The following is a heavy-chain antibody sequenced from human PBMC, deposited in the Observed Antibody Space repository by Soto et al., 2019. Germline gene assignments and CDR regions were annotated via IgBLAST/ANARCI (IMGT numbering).Heavy chain of an antibody. V-gene: IGHV4-4*02. Sequence: WETLSLTCAVSGGSISRDYWWTWVRQPPGKGLEWLGEIYQNGYTSHNPSLKSRVTISVDKSKNQFSLKLSSVTAADTAVYYCERGGYYSLDSWGQGTLVT. CDR2: IYQNGYT. J-gene: IGHJ4*02. CDR3: ERGGYYSLDS. D-gene: IGHD3-10*01. CDR1: GGSISRDYW.